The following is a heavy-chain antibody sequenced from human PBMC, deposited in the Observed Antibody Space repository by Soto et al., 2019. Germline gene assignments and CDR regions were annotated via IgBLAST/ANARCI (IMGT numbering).Heavy chain of an antibody. J-gene: IGHJ4*02. CDR3: NPQYYYDSRGSAPR. CDR1: GLTFSNAW. Sequence: EVQLVESGGGLVKPGGSLRLSCAVSGLTFSNAWMTWVRQAPGKGLEWVGRIKSRTDGGTTDFAAPVTGRFTIAGDDSKNTLYLQMHRPKPVDGSVYKCNPQYYYDSRGSAPRWGQGPLVTVAS. V-gene: IGHV3-15*01. D-gene: IGHD3-22*01. CDR2: IKSRTDGGTT.